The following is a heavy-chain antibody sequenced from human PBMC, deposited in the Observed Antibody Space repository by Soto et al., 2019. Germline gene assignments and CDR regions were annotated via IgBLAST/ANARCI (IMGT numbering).Heavy chain of an antibody. CDR3: ARDAPVGGYDLARLDY. CDR2: IYTSGST. J-gene: IGHJ4*02. CDR1: GGSISSYY. V-gene: IGHV4-4*07. D-gene: IGHD5-12*01. Sequence: SETQSLTCTVSGGSISSYYWSWIRQPAGKGLEWIGRIYTSGSTNYNPSLKSRVTMSVDTSKNQFSLKLSSVTAADTAVYYCARDAPVGGYDLARLDYWGQGTLVTV.